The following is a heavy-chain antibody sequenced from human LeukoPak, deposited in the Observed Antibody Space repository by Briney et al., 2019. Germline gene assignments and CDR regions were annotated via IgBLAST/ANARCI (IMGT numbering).Heavy chain of an antibody. Sequence: GGTLRLSCAASGFTFSHYGMTWVRQAPGKGLEWVSAISGSGGSTYYADSVKGRFTISRDNSKNTLYLQMNSLRAEDTAVYYCAKALYYDSSGPKFDPWGQGTLVTVSS. J-gene: IGHJ5*02. V-gene: IGHV3-23*01. CDR1: GFTFSHYG. CDR2: ISGSGGST. D-gene: IGHD3-22*01. CDR3: AKALYYDSSGPKFDP.